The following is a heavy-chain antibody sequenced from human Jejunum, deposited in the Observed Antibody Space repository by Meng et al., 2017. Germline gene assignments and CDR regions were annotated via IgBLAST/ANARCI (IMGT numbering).Heavy chain of an antibody. D-gene: IGHD2-8*01. CDR2: LDPNEST. J-gene: IGHJ4*02. V-gene: IGHV4-4*02. Sequence: AQQEESRPVLGKSSGTLPLTCDVYGASISRTNGWSWVRQPPGKGLEWIGKLDPNESTHYNPSLKGRVPISADRSKNQFSLRLTSVTAADTAIYYCARAYCTDVSCHDFFDSWGQGTLVTVSS. CDR3: ARAYCTDVSCHDFFDS. CDR1: GASISRTNG.